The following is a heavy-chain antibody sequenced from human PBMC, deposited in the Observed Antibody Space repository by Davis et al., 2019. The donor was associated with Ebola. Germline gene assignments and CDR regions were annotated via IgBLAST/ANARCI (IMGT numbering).Heavy chain of an antibody. Sequence: PSETLSLTCTVSGGSISSYYWSWIRQPPGKGLEWIGYIYYSGSTNYNPSLKSRVTISVDTSKNQFSLKLSSVTAADTAVYYCARQAAPVVSDFDYWGQGTLVTVSS. CDR1: GGSISSYY. CDR2: IYYSGST. V-gene: IGHV4-59*08. J-gene: IGHJ4*02. D-gene: IGHD3-22*01. CDR3: ARQAAPVVSDFDY.